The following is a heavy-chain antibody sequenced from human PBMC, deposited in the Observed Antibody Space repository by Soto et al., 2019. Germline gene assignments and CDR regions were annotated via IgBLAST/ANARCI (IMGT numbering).Heavy chain of an antibody. D-gene: IGHD3-22*01. V-gene: IGHV4-30-4*01. J-gene: IGHJ4*02. CDR2: IYYSGST. Sequence: QVQLQESGPGLVKPSQTLSLTCTVSGASISSGDYYWTWIRQPPGKGLEWIGSIYYSGSTYYNPSLKSRVTTSVDTSNNQFSLKLSSVTAADTAVYYCARASYDSSTYYLDYWGQGTLVTVSS. CDR1: GASISSGDYY. CDR3: ARASYDSSTYYLDY.